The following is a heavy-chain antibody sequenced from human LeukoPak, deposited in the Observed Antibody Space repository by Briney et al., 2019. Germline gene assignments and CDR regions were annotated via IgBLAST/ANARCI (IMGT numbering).Heavy chain of an antibody. J-gene: IGHJ4*02. D-gene: IGHD2-2*01. CDR1: GFTFSSYS. V-gene: IGHV3-21*01. CDR2: ISSSSSHI. CDR3: ARDLGYCSSTSCYGGY. Sequence: PGGSLRLSCAASGFTFSSYSMNWVRQAPGKGLEWVSSISSSSSHIYYADSVKGRFTISRDNAKNSLYLQMNSLRAEDTAVYYCARDLGYCSSTSCYGGYWGQGTLVTVSS.